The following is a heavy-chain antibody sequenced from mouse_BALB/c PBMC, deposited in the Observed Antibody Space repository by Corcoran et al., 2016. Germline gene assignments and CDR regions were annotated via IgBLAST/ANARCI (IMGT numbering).Heavy chain of an antibody. CDR2: INTNTGEP. CDR1: GYTFTNYG. J-gene: IGHJ2*01. Sequence: QIQLVQSGPELKKPGETVKISCKASGYTFTNYGMNWVKQAPGKGLKWMGWINTNTGEPTYAEEFKGRFAFSLETSASTAYLRINNLKNEDTATYFCAMGGYYGWGQGTTLTVSS. CDR3: AMGGYYG. D-gene: IGHD2-3*01. V-gene: IGHV9-3*02.